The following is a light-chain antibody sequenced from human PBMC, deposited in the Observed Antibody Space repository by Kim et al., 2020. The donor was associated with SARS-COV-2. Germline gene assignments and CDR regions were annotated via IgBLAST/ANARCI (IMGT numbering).Light chain of an antibody. CDR3: QQYGSSPWT. Sequence: SPGERATPCCRASRSVSSSYLAWYQQKPGQAPRLLIYGASSRATGIPDRFSGSGSGTDFTLTISRLEPEDFAVYYCQQYGSSPWTFGQGTKVDIK. CDR1: RSVSSSY. CDR2: GAS. J-gene: IGKJ1*01. V-gene: IGKV3-20*01.